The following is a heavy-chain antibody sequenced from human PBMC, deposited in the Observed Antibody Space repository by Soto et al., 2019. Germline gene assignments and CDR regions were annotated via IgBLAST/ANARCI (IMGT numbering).Heavy chain of an antibody. Sequence: VQLVDSGGGLVQPGGSLRLSCAASGFSFSTYCMTWVRQAPGKGLEWLSNIKPDETEQHYLDSVMGRFDISRDNAKNSLYLQMNYLRAEDTDVYYCARLTGDYFDNWGQGTLVTVSS. CDR1: GFSFSTYC. V-gene: IGHV3-7*01. CDR3: ARLTGDYFDN. J-gene: IGHJ4*02. CDR2: IKPDETEQ. D-gene: IGHD3-9*01.